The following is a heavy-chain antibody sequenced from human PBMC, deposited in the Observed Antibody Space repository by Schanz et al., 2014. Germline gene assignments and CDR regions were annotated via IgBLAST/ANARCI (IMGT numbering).Heavy chain of an antibody. Sequence: VHLLESGGGLVQPGKSLRLSCAASGFTFSTHAMHWVRQAPGKGLEWVALVSSDGNNDYYTDSVRGRFTMSRDNSKNAVHLQMSSLRGEDTAVYYCARVESSGYFFDNWGQGTRVRLL. V-gene: IGHV3-33*05. J-gene: IGHJ4*02. CDR3: ARVESSGYFFDN. CDR2: VSSDGNND. CDR1: GFTFSTHA. D-gene: IGHD3-22*01.